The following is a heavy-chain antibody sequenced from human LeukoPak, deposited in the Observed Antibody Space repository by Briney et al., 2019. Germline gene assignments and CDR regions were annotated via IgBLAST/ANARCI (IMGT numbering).Heavy chain of an antibody. CDR3: ARGPTVTPLDY. D-gene: IGHD4-17*01. V-gene: IGHV3-53*01. Sequence: GGSLRLSCAASGFTVSSNYMSWVRQAPGKGLEWVSAIYSGGSTYYADSVKGRFTISRDNSKNTLYLQMNSLRAEDTAVYYCARGPTVTPLDYWGQGTLVTVSS. CDR2: IYSGGST. J-gene: IGHJ4*02. CDR1: GFTVSSNY.